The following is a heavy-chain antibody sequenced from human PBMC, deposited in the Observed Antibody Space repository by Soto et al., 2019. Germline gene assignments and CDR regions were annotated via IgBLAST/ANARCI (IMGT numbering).Heavy chain of an antibody. V-gene: IGHV3-23*01. Sequence: EVQLLESGGGLVQPGGSLRLSCAASGFTFSSYAMSWVRQAPGKGLEWVSAISGSGGSTYYADPVKGRFTISRDNSKNTLYLQMNSLRAEDTAVYYCAKDIPDDSSGYYYSYFQHWGQGTLVTVSS. CDR1: GFTFSSYA. CDR3: AKDIPDDSSGYYYSYFQH. J-gene: IGHJ1*01. D-gene: IGHD3-22*01. CDR2: ISGSGGST.